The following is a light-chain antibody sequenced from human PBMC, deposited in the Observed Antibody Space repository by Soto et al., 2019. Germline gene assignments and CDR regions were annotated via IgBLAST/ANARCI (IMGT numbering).Light chain of an antibody. CDR2: LGS. V-gene: IGKV2-28*01. CDR3: IRALQTPRSLT. J-gene: IGKJ3*01. CDR1: QSLLHSNGYNY. Sequence: DIVMTQSPLSLPVTPGEPASISCRSSQSLLHSNGYNYLDWYLQKPGQSPQLLIYLGSNRATGVPDRVSGSGAGTDFTLKISRVRAEDVDVSYCIRALQTPRSLTFGPGTKVDIK.